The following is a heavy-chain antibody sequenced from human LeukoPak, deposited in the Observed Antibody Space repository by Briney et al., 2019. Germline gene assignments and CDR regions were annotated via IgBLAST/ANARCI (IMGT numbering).Heavy chain of an antibody. CDR3: GREIQAPGKTLEY. J-gene: IGHJ4*02. Sequence: PGGSLTLSYALSGFTSSSYWMHWVRQVPGKGLVWVSRINDDGTYTVYADSVKGRFTISRDNAKNTLYLQMNSLRGEDTAVYYCGREIQAPGKTLEYWGQGTLVTVSS. CDR1: GFTSSSYW. V-gene: IGHV3-74*01. CDR2: INDDGTYT.